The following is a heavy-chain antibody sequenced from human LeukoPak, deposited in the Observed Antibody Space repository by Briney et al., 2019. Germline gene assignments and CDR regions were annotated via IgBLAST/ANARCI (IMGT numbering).Heavy chain of an antibody. CDR1: GYTFTSYG. CDR3: ARVRYSSGWSGDYYYGMDV. Sequence: ASVKVSCKASGYTFTSYGISWVRQAPGQGLEWMGWISAYNGNTNYAQKLQGRVTMTTDTSTSTAYMELRSLRSDDTAVYYCARVRYSSGWSGDYYYGMDVWGQGTTVTVSS. CDR2: ISAYNGNT. V-gene: IGHV1-18*01. D-gene: IGHD6-19*01. J-gene: IGHJ6*02.